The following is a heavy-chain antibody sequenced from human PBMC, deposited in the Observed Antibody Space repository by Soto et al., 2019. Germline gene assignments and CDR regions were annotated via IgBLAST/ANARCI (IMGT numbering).Heavy chain of an antibody. CDR2: INAYNGNT. Sequence: SVKVSCKASGYTFTSYGISWVRQAPGQGLEWMGWINAYNGNTNYAQKLQVRGTMTTDTSTSTAYRELSSRTPDDAAVYYCAREPGAGTYVAYWGQGTLVTASS. CDR3: AREPGAGTYVAY. D-gene: IGHD6-13*01. V-gene: IGHV1-18*01. CDR1: GYTFTSYG. J-gene: IGHJ4*02.